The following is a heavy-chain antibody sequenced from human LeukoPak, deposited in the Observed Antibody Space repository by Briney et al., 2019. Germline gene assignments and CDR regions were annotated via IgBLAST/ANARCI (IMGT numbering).Heavy chain of an antibody. V-gene: IGHV4-61*02. Sequence: SETLSLTRTVSGGSISSGSYYWSWIRQPAGKGLEWIGRIYTSGSTNYNPSLKSRVTISVDTSKNQFSLKLSSVTAADTAVYYCAIDSARKAENFESWGQGTLVTVSS. D-gene: IGHD1-14*01. CDR3: AIDSARKAENFES. CDR1: GGSISSGSYY. J-gene: IGHJ4*02. CDR2: IYTSGST.